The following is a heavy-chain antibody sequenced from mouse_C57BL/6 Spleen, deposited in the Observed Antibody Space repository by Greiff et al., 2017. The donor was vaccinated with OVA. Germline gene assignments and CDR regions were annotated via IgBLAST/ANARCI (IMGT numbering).Heavy chain of an antibody. CDR3: ANSPFAY. D-gene: IGHD2-12*01. J-gene: IGHJ3*01. CDR2: ISSGSSTI. Sequence: EVKLMESGGGLVKPGGSLKLSCAASGFTFSDYGMHWVRQAPEKGLEWVAYISSGSSTIYYADTVKGRFTISRDNAKNTLFLQMTSLRSEDTAMYYCANSPFAYWGQGTLVTVSA. V-gene: IGHV5-17*01. CDR1: GFTFSDYG.